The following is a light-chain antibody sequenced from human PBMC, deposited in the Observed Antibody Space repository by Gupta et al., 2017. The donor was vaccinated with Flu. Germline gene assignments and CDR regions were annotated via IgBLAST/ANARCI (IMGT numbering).Light chain of an antibody. CDR1: TSDVGSHNY. Sequence: QSALTQPPSASGSPGQSVTISCTGTTSDVGSHNYVSWYQQHPGKAPNLMIYAVNKRPSGVPDRFSGSKSANTASLTVSGLQAEDEADYYCSSYAGSDKLVFGGGTKLTVL. V-gene: IGLV2-8*01. CDR3: SSYAGSDKLV. J-gene: IGLJ3*02. CDR2: AVN.